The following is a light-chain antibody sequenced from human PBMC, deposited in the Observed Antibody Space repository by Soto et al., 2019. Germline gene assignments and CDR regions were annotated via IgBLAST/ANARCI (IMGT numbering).Light chain of an antibody. Sequence: QPVLTQSSSASASLGSSVKLTCTLSSGHRSDIIAWHQQQPGKAPRFLMKLEGSGSYHRGSGVPDRFSGSSSGADRYLTLSNLQSEDEADYYCETWDSSLWVFGGGTKLTVL. V-gene: IGLV4-60*03. CDR3: ETWDSSLWV. J-gene: IGLJ3*02. CDR2: LEGSGSY. CDR1: SGHRSDI.